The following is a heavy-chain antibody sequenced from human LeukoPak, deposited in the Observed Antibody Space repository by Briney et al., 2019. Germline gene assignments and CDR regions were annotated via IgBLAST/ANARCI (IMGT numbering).Heavy chain of an antibody. D-gene: IGHD3-10*01. J-gene: IGHJ6*04. V-gene: IGHV5-10-1*01. CDR1: GYSFTSYW. CDR3: ARLGTQGDYYYYYGMDV. CDR2: IDPSDSYT. Sequence: PGESLRISWKGSGYSFTSYWISWVRQMPGTGLEWMGRIDPSDSYTNYSPSFQGHVTISADKSISTAYLQWSSLEASDTAMYYCARLGTQGDYYYYYGMDVWGKGTTVTVSS.